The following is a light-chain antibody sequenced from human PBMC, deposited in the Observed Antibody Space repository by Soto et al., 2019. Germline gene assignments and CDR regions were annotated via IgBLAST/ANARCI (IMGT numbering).Light chain of an antibody. CDR3: QQDDRSPYT. CDR1: QIVNSND. V-gene: IGKV3-20*01. CDR2: GAS. J-gene: IGKJ2*01. Sequence: EIVLTQSPDTLSLSPGERATLSCRASQIVNSNDLAWYQHKPGQAPRLLIYGASSRPGGIPDKFNGSGSGTAFTFTINRLEPEVFAVYYCQQDDRSPYTFGQGTKLEI.